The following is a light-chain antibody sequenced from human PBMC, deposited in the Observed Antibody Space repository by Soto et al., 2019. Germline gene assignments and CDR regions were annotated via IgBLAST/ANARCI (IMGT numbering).Light chain of an antibody. CDR3: QQTDSSPYT. Sequence: DIQMTQSPSTLSASVGDSVTITCRASQKISTYLSWFKQRPGRAPDLLIFAASILHSGVPSRFSGSGSATHFTLTITGLQPEEFATYYYQQTDSSPYTFGQGTKLEI. V-gene: IGKV1-39*01. CDR1: QKISTY. CDR2: AAS. J-gene: IGKJ2*01.